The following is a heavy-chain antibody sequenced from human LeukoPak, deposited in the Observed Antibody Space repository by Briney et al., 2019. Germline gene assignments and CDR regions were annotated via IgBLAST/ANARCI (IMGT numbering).Heavy chain of an antibody. J-gene: IGHJ3*02. CDR3: ARDNVGATDAFDI. D-gene: IGHD1-26*01. Sequence: SETLSLTCTVSGGSISSYYWSWIRQPPGKGLEWIGYIYYSGSTNYNPSLKSRVTISVDTSKNQFSLKLSSVTAADTAVYYCARDNVGATDAFDIWGQGTMVTVSS. CDR2: IYYSGST. V-gene: IGHV4-59*01. CDR1: GGSISSYY.